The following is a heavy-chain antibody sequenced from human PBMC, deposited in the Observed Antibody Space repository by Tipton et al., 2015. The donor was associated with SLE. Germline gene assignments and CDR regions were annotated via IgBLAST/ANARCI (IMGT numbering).Heavy chain of an antibody. CDR1: GGSFSGYS. CDR2: IFYTGST. CDR3: ARERDCGSDCFGSYYYYMDV. V-gene: IGHV4-34*09. Sequence: TLSLTCAVYGGSFSGYSWSWIRQPPGKTLEWIGYIFYTGSTYYNPSLKSRLTISVDTSKNEFSLALSSVTAADTAMYFCARERDCGSDCFGSYYYYMDVWGKGTTVIVSS. J-gene: IGHJ6*03. D-gene: IGHD2-21*01.